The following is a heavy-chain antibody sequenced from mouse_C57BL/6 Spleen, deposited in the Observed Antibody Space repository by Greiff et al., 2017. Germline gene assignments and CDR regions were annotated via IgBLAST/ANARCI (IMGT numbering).Heavy chain of an antibody. D-gene: IGHD2-5*01. J-gene: IGHJ3*01. V-gene: IGHV1-80*01. Sequence: VKLVESGAELVKPGASVKISCKASGYAFSSYWMNWVKQRPGKCLEWIGQIYPGDGDTNYNGKFKGKATLTADKSSSTAYMQLSSLTSEDSAVYFCARNSNYWFAYWGQGTLVTVSA. CDR3: ARNSNYWFAY. CDR2: IYPGDGDT. CDR1: GYAFSSYW.